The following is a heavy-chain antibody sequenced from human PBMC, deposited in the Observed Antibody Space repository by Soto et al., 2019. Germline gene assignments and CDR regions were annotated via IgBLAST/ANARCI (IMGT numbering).Heavy chain of an antibody. Sequence: PGGSLRLSCAASGFTFSSYAMSWVRQAPGKGLEWVSAISGSGGSTYYADSVKGRFTISRDNSKNTLYLQMNSLRAEDTAVYYCAKDYDFWSGYQGLTMDVWGQGTTVTVSS. D-gene: IGHD3-3*01. CDR1: GFTFSSYA. CDR3: AKDYDFWSGYQGLTMDV. V-gene: IGHV3-23*01. J-gene: IGHJ6*02. CDR2: ISGSGGST.